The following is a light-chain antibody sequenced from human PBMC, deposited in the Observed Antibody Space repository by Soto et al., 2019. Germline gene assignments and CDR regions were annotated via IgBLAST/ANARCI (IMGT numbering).Light chain of an antibody. CDR3: QQSYNTPWT. V-gene: IGKV1-39*01. Sequence: DIHMTQSPSSLSASVGDRVTITCRASQSISSYLNWYQQKPGKAPKLVIYAASSLQSGVPSRFSGSGSGTDFALTISSLQPQDFATYYCQQSYNTPWTFGQGTKVEIK. CDR2: AAS. CDR1: QSISSY. J-gene: IGKJ1*01.